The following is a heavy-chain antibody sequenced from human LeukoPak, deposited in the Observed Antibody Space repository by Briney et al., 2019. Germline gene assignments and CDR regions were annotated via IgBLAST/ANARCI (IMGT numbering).Heavy chain of an antibody. Sequence: GGSLRLSCAASGFTLSSYAMSWVRQAPGKGLEWVSAISGSGGSTYYADSVRGRYTISRDNSKNTQYQQMNSLRAEDTAVYYCAKDRPPYYYDSSGYPDYWGQGTLVTVSS. CDR1: GFTLSSYA. V-gene: IGHV3-23*01. CDR3: AKDRPPYYYDSSGYPDY. J-gene: IGHJ4*02. CDR2: ISGSGGST. D-gene: IGHD3-22*01.